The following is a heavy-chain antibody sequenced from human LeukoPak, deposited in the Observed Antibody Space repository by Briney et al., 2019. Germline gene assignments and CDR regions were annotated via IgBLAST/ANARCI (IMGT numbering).Heavy chain of an antibody. D-gene: IGHD3-9*01. CDR2: ISAYNGNT. V-gene: IGHV1-18*01. CDR1: GYTFTSYG. Sequence: ASVKVSCKASGYTFTSYGISWVRQAPGQGLEWMGWISAYNGNTNYAQKPQGRVTMTTDTSTSTAYMELRSLRSDDTAVYYCAREGLRYFDWLPIDYWGQGTLVTVSS. J-gene: IGHJ4*02. CDR3: AREGLRYFDWLPIDY.